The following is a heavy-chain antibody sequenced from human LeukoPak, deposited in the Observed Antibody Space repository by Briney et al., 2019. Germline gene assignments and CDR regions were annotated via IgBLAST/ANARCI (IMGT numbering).Heavy chain of an antibody. J-gene: IGHJ4*02. D-gene: IGHD6-13*01. V-gene: IGHV3-7*01. CDR3: ARDPLGHKQHLAPPYLDY. Sequence: PGGSLRLSCAASGFVFSASYMSWVRKAPGKGLEWVANIKQDGSEKYYVDSVKGRFTISRDNAKNSLYLQMNSLRTEDTAMYYRARDPLGHKQHLAPPYLDYSDQGTLVTVSS. CDR2: IKQDGSEK. CDR1: GFVFSASY.